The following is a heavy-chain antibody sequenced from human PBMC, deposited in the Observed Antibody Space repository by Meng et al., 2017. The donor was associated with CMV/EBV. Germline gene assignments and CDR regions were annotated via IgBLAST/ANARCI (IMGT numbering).Heavy chain of an antibody. CDR1: VGSISSSY. V-gene: IGHV4-4*07. Sequence: VRLQDSGPGLVKPSATRLLTCTGSVGSISSSYWSWIRKPAGKGLEWLGRIYTSGSTNYNPSLKSRVTMSVDTSKNQFSLKLSSVTAADTAVYYCAREIVVVPAAIDNWFDPWGQGTLVTVSS. CDR2: IYTSGST. D-gene: IGHD2-2*02. J-gene: IGHJ5*02. CDR3: AREIVVVPAAIDNWFDP.